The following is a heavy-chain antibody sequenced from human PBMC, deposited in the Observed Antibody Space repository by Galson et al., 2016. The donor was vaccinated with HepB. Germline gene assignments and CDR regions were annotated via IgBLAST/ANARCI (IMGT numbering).Heavy chain of an antibody. J-gene: IGHJ4*02. CDR3: ARDAKSVDSSGSNLDH. Sequence: AISGDSVSSKSAAWNWIRQSPSRGLEWLGRTYYRSKWYSDYAVSLKSRISINPDTSKNQFSLQLNSVTPEDTAVYYCARDAKSVDSSGSNLDHWGQGTLVTVSS. V-gene: IGHV6-1*01. CDR2: TYYRSKWYS. D-gene: IGHD3-22*01. CDR1: GDSVSSKSAA.